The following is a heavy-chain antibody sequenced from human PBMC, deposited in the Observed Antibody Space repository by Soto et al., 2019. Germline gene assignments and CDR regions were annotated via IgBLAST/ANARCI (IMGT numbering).Heavy chain of an antibody. CDR3: ARRGRYYDILTGYSDLYGMDV. Sequence: PGESLKISCKGSGYSFTSYWIGWVRQMPGKGLEWMGIIYPGDSDTRYSPSFQGQVTISADKSISTAYLQWSSLKASDTAMYYCARRGRYYDILTGYSDLYGMDVWGQGTTVTVSS. CDR1: GYSFTSYW. J-gene: IGHJ6*02. CDR2: IYPGDSDT. V-gene: IGHV5-51*01. D-gene: IGHD3-9*01.